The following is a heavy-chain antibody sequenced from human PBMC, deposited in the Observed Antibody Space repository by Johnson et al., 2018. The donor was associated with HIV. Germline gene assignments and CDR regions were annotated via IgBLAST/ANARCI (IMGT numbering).Heavy chain of an antibody. D-gene: IGHD7-27*01. J-gene: IGHJ3*02. CDR1: GFTFSNAW. CDR3: ARDKANWGPSRDVGAFDI. Sequence: QVQLVESGGGLVKPGGSLRLSCAASGFTFSNAWMSWVRQASGKGLEWVAVISYDGNNKYYADSVKGRFTISRDNSKNTLYLQMNSLRAEDTAVYYCARDKANWGPSRDVGAFDIWGQGTMVTVSS. CDR2: ISYDGNNK. V-gene: IGHV3-30*03.